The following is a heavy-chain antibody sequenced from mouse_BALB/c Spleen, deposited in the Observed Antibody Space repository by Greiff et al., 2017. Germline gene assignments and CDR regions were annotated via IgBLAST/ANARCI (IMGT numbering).Heavy chain of an antibody. CDR2: INPSNGGT. CDR1: GYTFTSYY. V-gene: IGHV1S81*02. Sequence: QVQLKESGAELVKPGASVKLSCKASGYTFTSYYMYWVKQRPGQGLEWIGEINPSNGGTNFNEKFKSKATLTVDKSSSTAYMQLSSLTSEDSAVYYCTRRKLNYGSNMDYWGQGTSVTGSS. J-gene: IGHJ4*01. D-gene: IGHD1-1*01. CDR3: TRRKLNYGSNMDY.